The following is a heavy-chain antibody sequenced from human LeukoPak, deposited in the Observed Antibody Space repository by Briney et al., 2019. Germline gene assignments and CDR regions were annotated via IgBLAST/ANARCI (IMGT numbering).Heavy chain of an antibody. D-gene: IGHD3-10*01. CDR3: ARGRGRYVDYYYYMDV. J-gene: IGHJ6*03. CDR2: IYTSGST. Sequence: SETLSLTCTVSGGSISSYYWSWIRQPAGKGLEWIGRIYTSGSTNYNPSLKSRVTMSVDTSKNQFSLKLSSVTAADTAVYYCARGRGRYVDYYYYMDVWGKGTTVTVSS. CDR1: GGSISSYY. V-gene: IGHV4-4*07.